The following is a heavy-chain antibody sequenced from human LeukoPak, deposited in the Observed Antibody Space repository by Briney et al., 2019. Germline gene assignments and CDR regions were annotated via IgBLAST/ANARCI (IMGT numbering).Heavy chain of an antibody. CDR2: VYYTGST. V-gene: IGHV4-39*01. CDR3: ARLSKGRYFDYIFDY. J-gene: IGHJ4*02. CDR1: GDSVTSGTFY. D-gene: IGHD3-9*01. Sequence: SETLSLTCTVSGDSVTSGTFYWAWLRQPPGKGLEWIATVYYTGSTYYNPSLKSRVTISIDTSKNQFSLKLRSVVAPDTALYYCARLSKGRYFDYIFDYWGQGTLVTVSS.